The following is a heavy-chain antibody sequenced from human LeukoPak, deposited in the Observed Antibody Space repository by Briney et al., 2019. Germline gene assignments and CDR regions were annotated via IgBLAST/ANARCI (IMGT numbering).Heavy chain of an antibody. CDR2: ISYDGSNK. V-gene: IGHV3-30-3*01. CDR3: ARDEMPRGYSYGLFDY. CDR1: GFTFSSYA. Sequence: PGGSLRLSCAASGFTFSSYAMHWVRQAPGKGLEWVAVISYDGSNKYYADSVKGRFTISRDNSKNTLYLQMNSLRAEDTAVYYCARDEMPRGYSYGLFDYWGQGTLVTVSS. D-gene: IGHD5-18*01. J-gene: IGHJ4*02.